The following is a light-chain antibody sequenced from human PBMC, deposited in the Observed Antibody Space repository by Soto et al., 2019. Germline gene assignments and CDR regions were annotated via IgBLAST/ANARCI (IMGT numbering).Light chain of an antibody. V-gene: IGKV3-15*01. Sequence: EIVMTQSPATLSVSPGERVTLSCRASQSVSSNLAWYPQKPGQDPSLLIYGASTRATGIPARFSGRGSGTEFTLTISSLQSKDFAVYYCQQYNNWPPYTFGQGTKLEIK. CDR3: QQYNNWPPYT. J-gene: IGKJ2*01. CDR2: GAS. CDR1: QSVSSN.